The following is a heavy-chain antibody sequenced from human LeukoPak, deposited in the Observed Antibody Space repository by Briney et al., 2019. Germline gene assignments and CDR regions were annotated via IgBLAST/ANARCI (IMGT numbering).Heavy chain of an antibody. CDR3: AKSKTTVTLDAFDV. Sequence: PGGALRLSCAASGFTFISYGMSWVRQAPGQGLEWVSAISGSGGSIYYADSVEGRFTISRDNSKNTLYLQMNSLRAEDTAVYYCAKSKTTVTLDAFDVWGQGTMVTVSS. CDR2: ISGSGGSI. D-gene: IGHD4-17*01. V-gene: IGHV3-23*01. CDR1: GFTFISYG. J-gene: IGHJ3*01.